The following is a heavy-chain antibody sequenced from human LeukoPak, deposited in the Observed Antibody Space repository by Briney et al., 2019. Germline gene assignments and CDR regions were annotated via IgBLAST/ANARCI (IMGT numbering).Heavy chain of an antibody. CDR1: GYTFTGYY. CDR3: ARVVAAAGPGYYYYYYMDV. CDR2: INPNSGGT. V-gene: IGHV1-2*02. D-gene: IGHD6-13*01. J-gene: IGHJ6*03. Sequence: ASVKVSCKASGYTFTGYYMHWVRQAPGQGLEWMGWINPNSGGTKYAQKFQGRVTMTRETSISTAYMELSRLRSDDTAVYYFARVVAAAGPGYYYYYYMDVWGKGTTVTVSS.